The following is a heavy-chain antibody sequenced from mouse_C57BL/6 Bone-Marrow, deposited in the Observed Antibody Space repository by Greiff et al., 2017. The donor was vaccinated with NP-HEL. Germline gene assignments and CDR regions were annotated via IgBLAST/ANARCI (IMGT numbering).Heavy chain of an antibody. CDR1: GYTFTDYE. Sequence: QVQLKQSGAELVRPGASVTLSCKASGYTFTDYEMHWVKQTPVHGLEWIGAIDPETGGTAYNQKFKGKAILTADKSSSTAYLELRSLTSEDSAVYYCTRWAYYAMDDWGQGTSGTVSA. CDR2: IDPETGGT. D-gene: IGHD6-5*01. J-gene: IGHJ4*01. V-gene: IGHV1-15*01. CDR3: TRWAYYAMDD.